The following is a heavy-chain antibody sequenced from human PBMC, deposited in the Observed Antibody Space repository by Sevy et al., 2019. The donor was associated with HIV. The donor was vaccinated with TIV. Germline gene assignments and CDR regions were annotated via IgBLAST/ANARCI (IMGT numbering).Heavy chain of an antibody. D-gene: IGHD1-7*01. CDR2: ISSGSSYT. CDR3: ARDRRNYDSQYFDY. CDR1: GFTFSDYY. J-gene: IGHJ4*02. Sequence: GGSLRLSCAASGFTFSDYYMSWIRQAPGKGLEWVSYISSGSSYTNYADSVKGRFTISRDNAKNSLYLQLHSLSAEDTAIYYCARDRRNYDSQYFDYWGQGTPVTVS. V-gene: IGHV3-11*06.